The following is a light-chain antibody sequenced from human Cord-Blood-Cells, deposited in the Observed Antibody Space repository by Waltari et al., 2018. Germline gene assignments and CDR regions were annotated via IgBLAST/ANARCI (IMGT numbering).Light chain of an antibody. J-gene: IGLJ3*02. CDR3: SSYTSSSTWV. CDR2: DVS. Sequence: QSALTQPASASGSPGQSITISCTGTSSDGGGYNYVSWYQQHPGKAPKLMIYDVSNRPSGVSNRFSGSKSGNTASLTISGLQAEDEADYYCSSYTSSSTWVFGGGTKLTVL. V-gene: IGLV2-14*01. CDR1: SSDGGGYNY.